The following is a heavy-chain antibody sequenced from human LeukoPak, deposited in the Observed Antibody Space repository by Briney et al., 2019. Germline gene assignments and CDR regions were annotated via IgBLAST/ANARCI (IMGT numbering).Heavy chain of an antibody. CDR2: FDPEGGDT. D-gene: IGHD6-6*01. J-gene: IGHJ4*02. Sequence: ASVKLSCKTSGYIFTDHYMHWVRQAPGKGLEWMGRFDPEGGDTLYAEKFQGRVTITADTSTATSYMEVSSLTSEDTAVYYCATDAEYRIAARNLDYWGQGDHVTVSA. CDR3: ATDAEYRIAARNLDY. CDR1: GYIFTDHY. V-gene: IGHV1-69-2*01.